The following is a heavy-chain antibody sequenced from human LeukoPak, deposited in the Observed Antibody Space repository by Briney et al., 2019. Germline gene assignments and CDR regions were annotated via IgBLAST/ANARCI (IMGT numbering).Heavy chain of an antibody. D-gene: IGHD6-6*01. J-gene: IGHJ2*01. V-gene: IGHV1-46*01. CDR1: GYSFASHY. Sequence: ASVKVSCKASGYSFASHYMHWVRQAPGQGLEWMGLINPRGTSTIYAEKFQGRVTMTEDTSTDTAYMELSSLRSEDTAVYYCARDPDSSSSWYFDLWGRGTLVTVSS. CDR3: ARDPDSSSSWYFDL. CDR2: INPRGTST.